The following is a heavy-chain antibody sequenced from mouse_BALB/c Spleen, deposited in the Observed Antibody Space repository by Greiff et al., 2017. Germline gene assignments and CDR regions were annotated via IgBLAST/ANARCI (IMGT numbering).Heavy chain of an antibody. CDR1: GFTFSSYA. D-gene: IGHD2-4*01. V-gene: IGHV5-9-4*01. J-gene: IGHJ3*01. CDR2: ISSGGSYT. Sequence: QLVESGGGLVKPGGSLKLSCAASGFTFSSYAMSWVRQSPEKRLEWVAEISSGGSYTYYPDTVTGRFTISRDNAKNTLYLEMSSLRSEDTAMYYCARDFYDYDAFAYWGQGTLVTVSA. CDR3: ARDFYDYDAFAY.